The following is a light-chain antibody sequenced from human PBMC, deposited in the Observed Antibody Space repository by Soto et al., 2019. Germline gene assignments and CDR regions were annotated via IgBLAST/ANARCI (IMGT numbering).Light chain of an antibody. V-gene: IGLV2-14*03. CDR2: DVY. Sequence: QSALTQPASVSGSPGQSITISCTGTSSDVGGYNFVSWFQQHPGKVPKLIIFDVYNRPSGVSDRFSGSKSGNTASLSISGLRTEDEADYYCSSYTSTTTVIFGGGTKVTVL. CDR3: SSYTSTTTVI. CDR1: SSDVGGYNF. J-gene: IGLJ2*01.